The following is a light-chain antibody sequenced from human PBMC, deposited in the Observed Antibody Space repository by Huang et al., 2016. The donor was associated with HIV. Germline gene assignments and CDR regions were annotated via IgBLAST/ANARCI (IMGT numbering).Light chain of an antibody. Sequence: ETVLTQFPDTLSLSPGERAILFCRASQSVVNLAWYQQKVDQAPKLLIYDASNRASGIPARLSGSGSGTDFTLTVNILEPEDSAVYYCQQRSAWPPITFGQGTRLEIK. CDR1: QSVVN. CDR2: DAS. J-gene: IGKJ5*01. V-gene: IGKV3-11*01. CDR3: QQRSAWPPIT.